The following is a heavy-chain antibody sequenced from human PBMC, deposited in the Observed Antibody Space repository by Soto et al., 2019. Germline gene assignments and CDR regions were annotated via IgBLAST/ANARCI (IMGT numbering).Heavy chain of an antibody. D-gene: IGHD1-26*01. CDR2: ISGSGGST. V-gene: IGHV3-23*01. Sequence: LRLSCAASGFTFSSYAMSWVRQAPGKGLEWVSAISGSGGSTYYADSVKGRFTISRDNSKNTLYLQMNSLRAEDTAVYYCAKDEVGATPYYYGMDVWGQGTTVTVSS. J-gene: IGHJ6*02. CDR3: AKDEVGATPYYYGMDV. CDR1: GFTFSSYA.